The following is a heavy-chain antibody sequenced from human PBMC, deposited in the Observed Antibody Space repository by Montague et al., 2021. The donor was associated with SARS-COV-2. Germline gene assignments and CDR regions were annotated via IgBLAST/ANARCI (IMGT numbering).Heavy chain of an antibody. Sequence: SETLSLTCTVSGGSITGYYWSWLRRSPGKGLEWIAYIYDGGADNXNPSLGSRVTISTDTSKNQLSLKVNSVTAADTAVYYCVRDHPYGGPRGAYDIWGQGTVVTVSS. V-gene: IGHV4-59*01. CDR2: IYDGGAD. CDR3: VRDHPYGGPRGAYDI. CDR1: GGSITGYY. D-gene: IGHD4-23*01. J-gene: IGHJ3*02.